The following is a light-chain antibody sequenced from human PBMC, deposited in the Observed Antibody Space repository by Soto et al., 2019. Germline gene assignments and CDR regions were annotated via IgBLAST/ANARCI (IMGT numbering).Light chain of an antibody. Sequence: EIEMMQSPATLSVSPGERVTLSCRASQSVSSNLAWYQQKLGQAPRLLIYDASTRATGIPARFSGSGSGTVFTLTISSLQSQDFAVYFCQQYNNWPPYTFGQGTKLEIK. V-gene: IGKV3-15*01. J-gene: IGKJ2*01. CDR2: DAS. CDR3: QQYNNWPPYT. CDR1: QSVSSN.